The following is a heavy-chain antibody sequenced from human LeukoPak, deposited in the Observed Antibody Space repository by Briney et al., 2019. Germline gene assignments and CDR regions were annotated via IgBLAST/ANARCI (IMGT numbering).Heavy chain of an antibody. Sequence: GESLKISCKGSGYSFTNYWIGWVRQMPGKGLEWMGIIYPDDSDTRYSPSFQGQVTISADKSIRNAYLQWSSLKASDTAMHYCARQTSGYRAPDYWGQGTLVTVSS. V-gene: IGHV5-51*01. D-gene: IGHD3-3*01. CDR1: GYSFTNYW. CDR3: ARQTSGYRAPDY. CDR2: IYPDDSDT. J-gene: IGHJ4*02.